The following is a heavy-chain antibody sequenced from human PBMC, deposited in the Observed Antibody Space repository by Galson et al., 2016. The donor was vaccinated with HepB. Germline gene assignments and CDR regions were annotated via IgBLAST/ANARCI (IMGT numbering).Heavy chain of an antibody. CDR2: INPSRGST. CDR3: ARAASEIPRVISDS. D-gene: IGHD2-21*01. CDR1: GYIFTAHY. Sequence: SVKVSCKASGYIFTAHYMHWVRQAPGQGLERMGIINPSRGSTSYTQKFHGRITMTSDSSTNTVYMELSRLTYEDTAVYFCARAASEIPRVISDSWGQGSLVIVSS. V-gene: IGHV1-46*01. J-gene: IGHJ4*02.